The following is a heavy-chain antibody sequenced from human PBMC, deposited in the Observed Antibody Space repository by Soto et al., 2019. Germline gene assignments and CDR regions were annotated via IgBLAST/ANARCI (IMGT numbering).Heavy chain of an antibody. V-gene: IGHV4-4*09. CDR1: GESVRNQY. J-gene: IGHJ6*03. CDR3: ARTLDYGHMDV. D-gene: IGHD3-16*01. Sequence: QLQRQESGPGRGEPSETLSLPCTGSGESVRNQYWSWIRRPPGRELEWIGYIYRSGSTKYNPSLKSRLTISVDTSKNQFSLKLSSVTAADTAVYYCARTLDYGHMDVWGKGTTVTVSS. CDR2: IYRSGST.